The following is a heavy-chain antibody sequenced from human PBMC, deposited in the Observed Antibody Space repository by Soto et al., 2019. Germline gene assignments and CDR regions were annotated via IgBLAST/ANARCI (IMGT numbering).Heavy chain of an antibody. CDR1: GFTFSSYE. V-gene: IGHV3-48*03. J-gene: IGHJ4*02. CDR2: ISSSGSTI. CDR3: ARDKGYYDSSGYYPGYFDY. D-gene: IGHD3-22*01. Sequence: GGSLRLSCAASGFTFSSYEMNWVRQAPGKGLEWVSYISSSGSTIYYADSVKGRFTISRDNAKNSLYLQMNSLRDEDTDVDYCARDKGYYDSSGYYPGYFDYWGQGTLVTVSS.